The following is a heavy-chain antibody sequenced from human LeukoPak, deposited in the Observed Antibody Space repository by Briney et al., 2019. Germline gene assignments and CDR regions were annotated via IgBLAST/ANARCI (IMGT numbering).Heavy chain of an antibody. Sequence: GASVKVSCKASGYTFTTYDITWVRQATGQGLEWMGWMNPNSGDTAYAQKFQGRVAMTRDTSISTAYMELSSLRSEDTAVYYCARGLGDYYDPSTYYYAVPAHWGQGTLVTVSS. CDR3: ARGLGDYYDPSTYYYAVPAH. CDR1: GYTFTTYD. CDR2: MNPNSGDT. J-gene: IGHJ4*02. D-gene: IGHD3-22*01. V-gene: IGHV1-8*01.